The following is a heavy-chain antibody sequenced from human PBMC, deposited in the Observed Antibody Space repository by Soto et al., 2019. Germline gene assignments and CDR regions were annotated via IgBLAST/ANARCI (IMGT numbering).Heavy chain of an antibody. J-gene: IGHJ6*02. D-gene: IGHD2-2*01. Sequence: ASVKVSCKASGYTFTSYGISWVRQAPGQGLDWMGWISAYNGNTNYAQKLQGRVTMTTDTSTSTAYMELRSLRSDDTAVYYCARHMIYCSSTSCYHRSYYYGMDVWGQGTTVTVSS. CDR3: ARHMIYCSSTSCYHRSYYYGMDV. CDR1: GYTFTSYG. V-gene: IGHV1-18*01. CDR2: ISAYNGNT.